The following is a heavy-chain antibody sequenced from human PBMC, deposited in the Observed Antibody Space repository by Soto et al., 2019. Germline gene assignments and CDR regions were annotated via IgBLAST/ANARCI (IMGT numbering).Heavy chain of an antibody. J-gene: IGHJ6*02. V-gene: IGHV3-48*02. Sequence: EVQLVESGGGLVQPGGSLRLSCAASGFTFTLYSMSWVRQAPGKGLEWVSYISRSSTGIHYPDPVKGLFTISGDDATNSMQLPMNRLRDGDTAVYYCARAVTWGLDVWGQGTTVIISS. CDR1: GFTFTLYS. CDR2: ISRSSTGI. D-gene: IGHD3-10*01. CDR3: ARAVTWGLDV.